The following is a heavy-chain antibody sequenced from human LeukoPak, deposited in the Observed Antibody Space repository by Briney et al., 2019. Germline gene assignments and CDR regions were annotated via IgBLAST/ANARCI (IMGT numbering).Heavy chain of an antibody. D-gene: IGHD3-22*01. V-gene: IGHV3-11*01. J-gene: IGHJ4*02. Sequence: GGSLRLSCAASGFSFSDHYMSWIRQAPGKGLEWVSYISSSGLTIYYADSVKGRFTISRDIATSSLYLQMNSLRAEDTAVYYCAHVGFYYDSSGYYDWGQGTLVTVSS. CDR1: GFSFSDHY. CDR3: AHVGFYYDSSGYYD. CDR2: ISSSGLTI.